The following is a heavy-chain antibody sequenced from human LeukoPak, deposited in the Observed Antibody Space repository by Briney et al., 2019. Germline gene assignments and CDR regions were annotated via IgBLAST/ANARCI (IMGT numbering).Heavy chain of an antibody. CDR2: ISADGTT. Sequence: GGSLRLSCAASGLTFASYAMTWVRQAPGKGLEWVSSISADGTTYYADSVKGRFTISRDNSRDTFFLEMYSLRAEDTALYYCVACSSASCYGDRFDPWGQGTLVTVSS. CDR3: VACSSASCYGDRFDP. J-gene: IGHJ5*02. V-gene: IGHV3-23*01. CDR1: GLTFASYA. D-gene: IGHD2-2*01.